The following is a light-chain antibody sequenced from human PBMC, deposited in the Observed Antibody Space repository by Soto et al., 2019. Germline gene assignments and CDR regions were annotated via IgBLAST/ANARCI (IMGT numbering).Light chain of an antibody. V-gene: IGKV3-15*01. CDR3: LQDYNYPRT. Sequence: EIVMTQSPATLSVSPGERATLSCRASQSVSSNLAWYQQKPGQAPRLLIYGASTRATGIPARFSGSGSGTEFTLTISSLQPEDIATYYCLQDYNYPRTFGQGTKVEVK. J-gene: IGKJ1*01. CDR2: GAS. CDR1: QSVSSN.